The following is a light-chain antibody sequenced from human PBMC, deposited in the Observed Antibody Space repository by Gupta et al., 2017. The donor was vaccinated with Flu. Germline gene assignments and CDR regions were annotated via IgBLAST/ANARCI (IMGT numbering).Light chain of an antibody. V-gene: IGLV1-44*01. CDR1: SSNIGSNT. J-gene: IGLJ1*01. CDR2: NNN. CDR3: ATWDDSLNEV. Sequence: QSVLPQPPTASGTPGQRVTLSCSGSSSNIGSNTVNWYQQLPGTAPKVLIYNNNQRPSGVPDRFSGSKSGTSASLAISGLQSEDEADYYCATWDDSLNEVFGTGTKVTVL.